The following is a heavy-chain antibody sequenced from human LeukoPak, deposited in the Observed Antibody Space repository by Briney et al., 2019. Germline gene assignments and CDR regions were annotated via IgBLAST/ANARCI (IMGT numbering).Heavy chain of an antibody. V-gene: IGHV4-59*01. Sequence: SETLSRTCSVSGVSMSTYFWSWIRQPPGEGLEWLAFIHYTGETNYNPSLRSRLTISVDTSKNQFSLRLSSLTAADTAIYYCARDIYGSGYGYFDQWGQGALVTVSS. J-gene: IGHJ4*02. CDR3: ARDIYGSGYGYFDQ. CDR2: IHYTGET. CDR1: GVSMSTYF. D-gene: IGHD3-10*01.